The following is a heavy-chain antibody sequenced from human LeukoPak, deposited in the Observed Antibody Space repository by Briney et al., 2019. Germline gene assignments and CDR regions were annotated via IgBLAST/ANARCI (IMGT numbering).Heavy chain of an antibody. D-gene: IGHD4-23*01. Sequence: SGGSLRLSCAASGFTFSSYNMNWVRQAPGKALEWVSSITSSSTYTYYADSVKGRFTISRDNSKNTLYLQMNSLRAEDTAVYYCAKGGGWFDPWGQGTLVTVSS. CDR2: ITSSSTYT. V-gene: IGHV3-21*04. J-gene: IGHJ5*02. CDR1: GFTFSSYN. CDR3: AKGGGWFDP.